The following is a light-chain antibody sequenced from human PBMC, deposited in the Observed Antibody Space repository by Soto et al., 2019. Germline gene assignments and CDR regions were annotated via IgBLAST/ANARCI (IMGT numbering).Light chain of an antibody. V-gene: IGKV1-17*01. CDR2: AAS. CDR1: QGIGSA. J-gene: IGKJ4*01. CDR3: LQHNSYPPT. Sequence: DIQMTQSPSSLSASVGDRVTITCRASQGIGSALGWYQQKPRKAPKRLIYAASSLQSGVPSRFSGSGYGIELSVTSSSLQPEDFATYYCLQHNSYPPTVGGGTKVEIK.